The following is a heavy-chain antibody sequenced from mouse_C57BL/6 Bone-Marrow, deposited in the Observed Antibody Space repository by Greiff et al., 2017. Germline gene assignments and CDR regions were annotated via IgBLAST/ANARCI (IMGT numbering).Heavy chain of an antibody. V-gene: IGHV14-4*01. CDR2: IDPENGDT. CDR1: GFNIKDDY. D-gene: IGHD1-1*01. J-gene: IGHJ2*01. CDR3: TTYLLRYP. Sequence: EVKLVESGAELVRPGASVKLSCTASGFNIKDDYMHWVKQRPEQGLEWIGWIDPENGDTEYASKFQGKATITADTSSNTAYLQLSSLTSEDTAVYYCTTYLLRYPGGQGTTLTVSS.